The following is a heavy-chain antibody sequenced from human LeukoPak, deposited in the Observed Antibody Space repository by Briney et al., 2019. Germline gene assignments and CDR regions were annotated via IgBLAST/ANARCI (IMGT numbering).Heavy chain of an antibody. J-gene: IGHJ4*02. CDR1: GFTFSSYG. CDR2: ISYDGSNK. CDR3: ARANELVLDY. D-gene: IGHD6-13*01. Sequence: GGSLRLSCAASGFTFSSYGMHWVRQAPDKGLEWVAVISYDGSNKYYADSVKGRFTISRDNSKNTLYLQMNSLRAEDTALYYCARANELVLDYWGQGTLVTVSS. V-gene: IGHV3-30*19.